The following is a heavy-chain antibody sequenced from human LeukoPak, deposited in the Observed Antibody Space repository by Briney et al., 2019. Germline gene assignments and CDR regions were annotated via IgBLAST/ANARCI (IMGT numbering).Heavy chain of an antibody. D-gene: IGHD4-17*01. J-gene: IGHJ5*02. V-gene: IGHV3-23*01. CDR2: ISGSGGST. CDR1: GFTFSSYA. Sequence: GGSLRLSCAASGFTFSSYAMSWVRQAPGKGLEWVSAISGSGGSTYYADSAKGRFTISRDNSKNTLYLQMNSLRAEDTAVYYCAKDLPGTVTTYLGWFDPWGQGTLVTVSS. CDR3: AKDLPGTVTTYLGWFDP.